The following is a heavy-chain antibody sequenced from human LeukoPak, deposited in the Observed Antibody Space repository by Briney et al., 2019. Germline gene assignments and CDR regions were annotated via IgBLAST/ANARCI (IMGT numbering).Heavy chain of an antibody. Sequence: PSETLSLTCTVSGGSISSGGYYWSWIRQHPGKGLEWIGYIHYSGSTYYNPSLKSRVTISVDTSKNQFSLKLSSVTAADTAVYYCARAPYSSGWYRPFFDYWGQGTLVTVSS. CDR3: ARAPYSSGWYRPFFDY. D-gene: IGHD6-19*01. J-gene: IGHJ4*02. CDR2: IHYSGST. CDR1: GGSISSGGYY. V-gene: IGHV4-31*03.